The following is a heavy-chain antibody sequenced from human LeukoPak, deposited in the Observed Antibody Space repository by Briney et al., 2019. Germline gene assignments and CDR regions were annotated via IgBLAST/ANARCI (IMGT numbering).Heavy chain of an antibody. V-gene: IGHV4-31*03. J-gene: IGHJ4*02. CDR3: ARQLWEAVTAIRFFDY. Sequence: PSETLSLTCTVSGGSISSSSYYWGWIRQPPGKGLEWIGYIFYSGSTYYNPSLKSRVTISVDTSKNQFSLKLSSVTAADTAVYYCARQLWEAVTAIRFFDYWGQGTLVTVSS. CDR1: GGSISSSSYY. D-gene: IGHD2-21*02. CDR2: IFYSGST.